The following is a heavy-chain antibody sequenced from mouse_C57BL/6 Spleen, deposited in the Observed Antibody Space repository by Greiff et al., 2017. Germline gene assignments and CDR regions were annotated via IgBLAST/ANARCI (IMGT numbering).Heavy chain of an antibody. V-gene: IGHV5-4*01. CDR2: ISDGGSYT. CDR3: ARDHSIYAMDY. J-gene: IGHJ4*01. Sequence: EVQLVESGGGLVKPGGSLKLSCAASGFTFSSYAMSWVRQTPEKRLEWVATISDGGSYTYYPDNVKGRFTISRDNAKNNLYLQMSHLKSEDTAMYYCARDHSIYAMDYWGQGTSVTVSS. CDR1: GFTFSSYA.